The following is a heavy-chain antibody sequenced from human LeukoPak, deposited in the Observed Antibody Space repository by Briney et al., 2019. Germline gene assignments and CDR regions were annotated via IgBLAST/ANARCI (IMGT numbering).Heavy chain of an antibody. V-gene: IGHV1-58*01. CDR1: GFTFSNSA. CDR2: IVVGSGNT. D-gene: IGHD1-26*01. CDR3: TSDPTFYSGRYCFDY. Sequence: ASVKVSCKASGFTFSNSAVQWVRQARGQRLEWIGWIVVGSGNTNYAQKFQERVTITRDMSTSTAYMELSSLRSEDTAVYYCTSDPTFYSGRYCFDYWGQGTLITVSS. J-gene: IGHJ4*02.